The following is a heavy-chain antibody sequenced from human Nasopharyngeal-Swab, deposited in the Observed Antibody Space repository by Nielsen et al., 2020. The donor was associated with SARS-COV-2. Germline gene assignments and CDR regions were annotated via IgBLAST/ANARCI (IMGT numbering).Heavy chain of an antibody. D-gene: IGHD6-13*01. J-gene: IGHJ5*02. CDR2: ISWNSGTI. V-gene: IGHV3-9*01. CDR3: ARDAARSWYNWFDP. CDR1: GFTFDDYA. Sequence: SLKISCAASGFTFDDYAMHWARQAPGKGLEWVSGISWNSGTIGYADSVKGRFTISRDNAKNSLFLQMNSLRTEDTALYYCARDAARSWYNWFDPWGQGTLVTVSS.